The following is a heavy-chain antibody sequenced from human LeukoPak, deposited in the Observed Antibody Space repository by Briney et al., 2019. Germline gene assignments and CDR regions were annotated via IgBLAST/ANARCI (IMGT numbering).Heavy chain of an antibody. CDR3: ARSGYSYGLFSDY. CDR1: GGSISSGGYY. J-gene: IGHJ4*02. V-gene: IGHV4-31*03. CDR2: IYYSGST. Sequence: SETLSLTCTVSGGSISSGGYYWSWIRQHPGKGLEWIGYIYYSGSTYYNPSLKSRVTISVDTSKNQFSLKLSSVTAADTAVYYCARSGYSYGLFSDYWGQETLVTVSS. D-gene: IGHD5-18*01.